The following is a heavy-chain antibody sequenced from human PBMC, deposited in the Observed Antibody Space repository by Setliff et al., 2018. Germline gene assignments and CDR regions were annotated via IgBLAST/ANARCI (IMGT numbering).Heavy chain of an antibody. J-gene: IGHJ6*03. CDR2: INTNTGNP. Sequence: ASVKVSCKASGYTFSSYAMNWVRQAPGQGLEWMGWINTNTGNPTYAQGFTGRFVFSLDTSGSTTYLQISSLKAEDTAVYYCARGEYTSLPSGVYYHMDVWGKGTTVTVSS. V-gene: IGHV7-4-1*02. D-gene: IGHD6-6*01. CDR1: GYTFSSYA. CDR3: ARGEYTSLPSGVYYHMDV.